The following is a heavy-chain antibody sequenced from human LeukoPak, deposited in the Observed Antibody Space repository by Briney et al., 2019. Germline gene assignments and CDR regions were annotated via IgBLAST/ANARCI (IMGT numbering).Heavy chain of an antibody. D-gene: IGHD6-19*01. V-gene: IGHV4-39*01. J-gene: IGHJ4*02. Sequence: SETLSLTCTVSGGSISSSSYYWGWIRQAPGTGLEWIGRIYYSGYTDYNPSLKSRVTISVDTSKNQFSLRLNSVTAADAAVYYCARLEGFGSGWYPDYWGQGTLATVSS. CDR2: IYYSGYT. CDR1: GGSISSSSYY. CDR3: ARLEGFGSGWYPDY.